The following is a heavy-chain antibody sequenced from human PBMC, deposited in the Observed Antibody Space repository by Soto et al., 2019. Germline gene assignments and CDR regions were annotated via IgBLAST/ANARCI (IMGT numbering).Heavy chain of an antibody. J-gene: IGHJ1*01. CDR3: ASAFYSANTVVTLQYFPH. CDR1: GFTVSSNY. CDR2: IYSVGSA. D-gene: IGHD1-26*01. Sequence: EVQLVESGGGLIQPGGSLSLSCAASGFTVSSNYMSWVRQAPGKGLEWVSVIYSVGSAYYADSVKGRFTISRDNSKNTLYLQMNSRRAYDTTVYYCASAFYSANTVVTLQYFPHWGQGTLVIVSS. V-gene: IGHV3-53*01.